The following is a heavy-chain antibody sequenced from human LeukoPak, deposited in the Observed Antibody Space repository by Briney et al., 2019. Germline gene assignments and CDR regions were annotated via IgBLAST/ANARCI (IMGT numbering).Heavy chain of an antibody. CDR1: GLTVSSSY. CDR3: ARARDGYRTDYFDY. CDR2: IYNDGST. Sequence: GGSLRLSCAASGLTVSSSYMSWVRQAPGKGLEWVSIIYNDGSTYYADSMKGRFTISRDNSKNTLYLQVNSLRAEDTAVYYCARARDGYRTDYFDYWGQGTLVTVSS. J-gene: IGHJ4*02. D-gene: IGHD5-24*01. V-gene: IGHV3-53*01.